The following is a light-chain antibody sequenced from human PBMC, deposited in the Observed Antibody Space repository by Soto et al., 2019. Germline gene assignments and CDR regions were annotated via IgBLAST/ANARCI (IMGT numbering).Light chain of an antibody. V-gene: IGLV2-23*01. CDR1: SSDVGSYNL. CDR3: CSYAGSSTPYVV. CDR2: EGS. Sequence: QSVLTQPASVSGSPGQSITISCTGTSSDVGSYNLVSWYQQHSGKAPKLMIYEGSKRPSGVSNRFSGSKSGNTASLTISGLQAEDEADYYCCSYAGSSTPYVVFGGGTKLTVL. J-gene: IGLJ2*01.